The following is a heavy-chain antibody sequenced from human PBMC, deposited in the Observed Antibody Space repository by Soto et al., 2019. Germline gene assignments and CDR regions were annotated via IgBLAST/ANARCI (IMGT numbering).Heavy chain of an antibody. CDR2: IYYSGST. D-gene: IGHD4-17*01. Sequence: SETLSRTCPVSGDSISSYYGRWIRQPPGKGLEWIGYIYYSGSTNYNPSLKSRVTISVDTSKNQFSLKLSSVTAADTAVYYCARLGYGDYPMGPYYFDYWGQGTLVTVS. J-gene: IGHJ4*02. CDR1: GDSISSYY. V-gene: IGHV4-59*08. CDR3: ARLGYGDYPMGPYYFDY.